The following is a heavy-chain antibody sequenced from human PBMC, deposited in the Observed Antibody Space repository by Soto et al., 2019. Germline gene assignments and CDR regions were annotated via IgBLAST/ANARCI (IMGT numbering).Heavy chain of an antibody. V-gene: IGHV3-48*02. D-gene: IGHD6-13*01. CDR1: GFTFSSYS. CDR3: VRDIWYSSSWYGAFDI. J-gene: IGHJ3*02. Sequence: GGSLRLSCAASGFTFSSYSMNWVRQAPGKGLEWVSYISSSSSTIYYADSVKGRFTISRDNAKNPLYLQMNSLRDEDTAVYYCVRDIWYSSSWYGAFDISGQGTIVTVSS. CDR2: ISSSSSTI.